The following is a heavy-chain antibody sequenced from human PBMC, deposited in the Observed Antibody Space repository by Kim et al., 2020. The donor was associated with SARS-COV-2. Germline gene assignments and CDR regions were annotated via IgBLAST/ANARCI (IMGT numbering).Heavy chain of an antibody. CDR3: YSTHDMTYSAPVDY. V-gene: IGHV3-11*06. J-gene: IGHJ4*01. Sequence: GGSLRLYCTASGFTFGDYSMSWLRRAPGKGLEWLSFISSSSRYTKSADSVTGRFTISSDKDKSKIYLQLNNNGAGDTAVAYCYSTHDMTYSAPVDY. CDR1: GFTFGDYS. D-gene: IGHD2-8*01. CDR2: ISSSSRYT.